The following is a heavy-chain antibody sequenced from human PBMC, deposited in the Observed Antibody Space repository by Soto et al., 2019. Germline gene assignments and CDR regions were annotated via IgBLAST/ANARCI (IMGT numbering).Heavy chain of an antibody. CDR2: ITGSP. D-gene: IGHD6-13*01. J-gene: IGHJ4*02. V-gene: IGHV4-31*03. CDR3: ATLTAGAGGRGY. CDR1: GASVSSAAYH. Sequence: SETLSLTCTVSGASVSSAAYHWTWIRQHPGQGLEWIGYITGSPYYNPSLKSRATMSLDTSRNQFSLDLSSVTAADTAVYYCATLTAGAGGRGYWGQGTLVTVSS.